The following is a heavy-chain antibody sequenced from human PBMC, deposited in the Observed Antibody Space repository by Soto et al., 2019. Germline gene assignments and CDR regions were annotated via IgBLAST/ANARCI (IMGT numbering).Heavy chain of an antibody. CDR2: ISDSGSTI. J-gene: IGHJ5*02. CDR3: ARGGSGWTRGGWLGP. V-gene: IGHV3-11*01. D-gene: IGHD6-25*01. CDR1: GFTFSDYY. Sequence: QMQLVQSGGGLVKPGGSLTLSCKASGFTFSDYYMIWVRQTPGKGLEWLSYISDSGSTIYYADSVRARFTIFRENAANSVYRQLDGLTAGDTAFYYCARGGSGWTRGGWLGPWGQGSLVTVSS.